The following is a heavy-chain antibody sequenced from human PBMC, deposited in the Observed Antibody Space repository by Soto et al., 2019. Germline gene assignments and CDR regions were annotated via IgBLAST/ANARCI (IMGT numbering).Heavy chain of an antibody. CDR1: GLSFSSYA. D-gene: IGHD3-22*01. Sequence: GGSLRLSCAASGLSFSSYAMSWVRQAPGKGLEWVSTISGSGTTYYADSVKGRFTISRDNSNNTLCLPLHSLRAEASALYYCARYYYVATGYHYAFEYWGRGTLVTVS. CDR2: ISGSGTT. CDR3: ARYYYVATGYHYAFEY. J-gene: IGHJ4*02. V-gene: IGHV3-23*01.